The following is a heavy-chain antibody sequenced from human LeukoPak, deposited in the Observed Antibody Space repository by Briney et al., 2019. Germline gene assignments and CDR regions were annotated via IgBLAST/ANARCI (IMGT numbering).Heavy chain of an antibody. D-gene: IGHD2-2*01. Sequence: PGGSLRLSCAASGFTFSSYAMSWVRQAPGKGLEWVSAISGSGGSTYYADSVKGRFTISRDNSKNTLYLQMNSLRDEDTAIYYCSRDENTSFGCWGQGTLVTVSS. CDR2: ISGSGGST. J-gene: IGHJ4*02. CDR3: SRDENTSFGC. CDR1: GFTFSSYA. V-gene: IGHV3-23*01.